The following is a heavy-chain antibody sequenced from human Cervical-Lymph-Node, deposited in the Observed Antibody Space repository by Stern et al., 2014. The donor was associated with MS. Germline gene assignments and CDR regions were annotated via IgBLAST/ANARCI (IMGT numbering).Heavy chain of an antibody. CDR1: GSPFGSYT. V-gene: IGHV3-23*04. Sequence: EVQLVESGGGLVHPGGSLRLSCEASGSPFGSYTMTWVLQAPGKGREWASSITGSGGNTYYTHSVKGRFTISRDNSRNTVYLQVHSLRAEDTAVYHCAKDLPYASGRPDYWGQGTLVTVSS. D-gene: IGHD3-10*01. J-gene: IGHJ4*02. CDR3: AKDLPYASGRPDY. CDR2: ITGSGGNT.